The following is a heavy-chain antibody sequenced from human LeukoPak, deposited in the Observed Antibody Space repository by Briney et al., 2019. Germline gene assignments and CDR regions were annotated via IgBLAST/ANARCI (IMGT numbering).Heavy chain of an antibody. Sequence: SETLSLTCTVSGGSISSYYWSWIRQPPGKGLGWIGYIYYSGSTNYNPSLRSRVTISVDTSKNEFSLKLSSVTAADTAVYYCARHDPSGYYYDYWGQGTLVTVSS. V-gene: IGHV4-59*01. CDR1: GGSISSYY. J-gene: IGHJ4*02. D-gene: IGHD3-22*01. CDR3: ARHDPSGYYYDY. CDR2: IYYSGST.